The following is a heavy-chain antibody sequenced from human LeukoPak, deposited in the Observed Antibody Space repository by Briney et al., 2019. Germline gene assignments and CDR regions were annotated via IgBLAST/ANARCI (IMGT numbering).Heavy chain of an antibody. CDR1: GFTFSNYG. V-gene: IGHV3-23*01. D-gene: IGHD3-10*01. CDR3: AKGRNYYGSGTYMDV. CDR2: ISGSGSST. Sequence: GGSLRLSCAASGFTFSNYGVSWVRQAPGKGLEWVSAISGSGSSTYHGDSVKGRFTISRDNSKNTLNLQMNSLRAEDTAVYYCAKGRNYYGSGTYMDVWGKGTTVTVSS. J-gene: IGHJ6*04.